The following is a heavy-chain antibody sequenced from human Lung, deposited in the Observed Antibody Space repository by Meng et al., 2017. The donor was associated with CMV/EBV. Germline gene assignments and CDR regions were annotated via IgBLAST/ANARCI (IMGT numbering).Heavy chain of an antibody. D-gene: IGHD3-16*01. J-gene: IGHJ4*02. Sequence: SCAASGFTFSSYTMNWVRQAPGKGLEWVSSISTRSSYIYYADSVKGRFTVSRDNAKNSLYLQMNSLRAEDTAVYYCARHNYLWGSYPLDYWGQGTXVTVSS. CDR2: ISTRSSYI. CDR1: GFTFSSYT. CDR3: ARHNYLWGSYPLDY. V-gene: IGHV3-21*01.